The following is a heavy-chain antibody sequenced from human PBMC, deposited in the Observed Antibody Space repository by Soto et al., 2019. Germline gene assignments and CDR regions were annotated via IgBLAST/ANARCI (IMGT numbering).Heavy chain of an antibody. V-gene: IGHV3-23*01. CDR2: ISGSGGST. CDR1: GFTFSSYA. J-gene: IGHJ4*02. Sequence: GGSLRLSCAASGFTFSSYAMSWVRQAPGKGLEWVSAISGSGGSTYYADSVKGRFTISRDNSKNTLYLQMNNLRAEDTAVYYCAKDLTDYYDSSGYSDYWGQGTLVTVSS. D-gene: IGHD3-22*01. CDR3: AKDLTDYYDSSGYSDY.